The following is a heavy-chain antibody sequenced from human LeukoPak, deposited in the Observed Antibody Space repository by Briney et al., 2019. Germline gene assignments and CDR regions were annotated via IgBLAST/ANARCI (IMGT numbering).Heavy chain of an antibody. J-gene: IGHJ4*02. D-gene: IGHD2-15*01. CDR2: ISGSSGST. V-gene: IGHV3-23*01. Sequence: GGSLRLSCAASGFTFSSYSMNWVRQAPGKGLEWVSLISGSSGSTFYTDSVKGRFTVSRDNSKNTLYLQMNSLRAEDTAVYYCAKKGGTLLRPYYFDYWGQGTLVTVSS. CDR3: AKKGGTLLRPYYFDY. CDR1: GFTFSSYS.